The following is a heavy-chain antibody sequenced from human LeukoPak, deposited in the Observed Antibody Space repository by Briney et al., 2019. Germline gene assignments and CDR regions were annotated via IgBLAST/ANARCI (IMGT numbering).Heavy chain of an antibody. CDR1: GYSFPSYW. D-gene: IGHD3-22*01. CDR2: IAPRDSYT. Sequence: GESLKISCKVSGYSFPSYWITWVRQVPGKGLEWMGRIAPRDSYTNYNPSFEGHVTMSVEKSITTVYLQWSSLKASDTAMYYCVRQPPGVYDTTQNWFDPWGQGTLVTVSS. CDR3: VRQPPGVYDTTQNWFDP. J-gene: IGHJ5*02. V-gene: IGHV5-10-1*01.